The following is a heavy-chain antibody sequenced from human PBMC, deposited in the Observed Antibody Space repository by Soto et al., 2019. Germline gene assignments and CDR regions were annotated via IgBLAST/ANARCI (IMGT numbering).Heavy chain of an antibody. CDR2: IYSGGDT. CDR1: GVTVSNNY. D-gene: IGHD6-13*01. CDR3: ARDPPGIAAAGVGG. J-gene: IGHJ4*02. V-gene: IGHV3-53*01. Sequence: GGSLRLSCAASGVTVSNNYMRWVRQAPGKGLEWVPLIYSGGDTHYADSVKGRFTISRDSSRNTLYLEMNSLRAEDTAVYYCARDPPGIAAAGVGGWGQGILVTVSS.